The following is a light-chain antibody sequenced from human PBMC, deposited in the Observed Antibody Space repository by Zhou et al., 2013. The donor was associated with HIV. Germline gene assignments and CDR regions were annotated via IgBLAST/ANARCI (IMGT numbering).Light chain of an antibody. Sequence: EIVLTQSPAILSLSPGERATLSCRASQSVSSYLAWYQQKPGQAPRLLIYDASNRATGIPARFSGSGSGTDFTLTISSLEPEDFAVYYCQQRSNWPYTFGQGTKLXIK. CDR2: DAS. J-gene: IGKJ2*01. CDR3: QQRSNWPYT. V-gene: IGKV3-11*01. CDR1: QSVSSY.